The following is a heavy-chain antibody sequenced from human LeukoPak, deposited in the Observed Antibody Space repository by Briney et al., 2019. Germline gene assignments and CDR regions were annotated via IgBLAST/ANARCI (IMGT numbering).Heavy chain of an antibody. D-gene: IGHD5-18*01. Sequence: GGSLRLSCATSGFTFSSSSMHWVRQAPGKGLEWVAFIRYDGSNEYYADSVKGRFTISRDNSKNTLYLQMNSLRTEDTAVYYCANGYSHFDYWGQGTLVTVSS. CDR3: ANGYSHFDY. V-gene: IGHV3-30*02. J-gene: IGHJ4*02. CDR1: GFTFSSSS. CDR2: IRYDGSNE.